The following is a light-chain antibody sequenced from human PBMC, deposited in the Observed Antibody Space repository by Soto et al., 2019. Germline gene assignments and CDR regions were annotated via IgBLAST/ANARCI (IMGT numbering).Light chain of an antibody. CDR1: QSVSSSY. J-gene: IGKJ2*01. CDR3: QQYGRSRYT. Sequence: EIVLTQSPGTLSLSPGERATLSCRASQSVSSSYLAWYQQKPGQAPRLLIYGASSRATGIPDRFSGSGSGTDFTLTISRLDPEDFAVYYCQQYGRSRYTFGQGTKLEIK. V-gene: IGKV3-20*01. CDR2: GAS.